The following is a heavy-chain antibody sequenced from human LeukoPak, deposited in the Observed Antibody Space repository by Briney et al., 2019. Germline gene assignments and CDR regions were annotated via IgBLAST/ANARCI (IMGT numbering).Heavy chain of an antibody. J-gene: IGHJ4*02. Sequence: SETLSLTCTVSGVSISSSSYYWGWIRQPPGKGLEWIGSIYYSGSTYYNPSLKSRVTISVDTSKNQFSLKLSSVTAADPAVYYCARVTPPVITIFGVVYQGYFDYWGQGTLVTVSS. CDR2: IYYSGST. V-gene: IGHV4-39*07. CDR1: GVSISSSSYY. CDR3: ARVTPPVITIFGVVYQGYFDY. D-gene: IGHD3-3*01.